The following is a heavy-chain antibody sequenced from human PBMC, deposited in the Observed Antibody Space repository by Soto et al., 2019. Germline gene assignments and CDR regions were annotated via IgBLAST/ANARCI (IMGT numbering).Heavy chain of an antibody. CDR2: INSGGDT. Sequence: GGSLRLSCAVSGFTVSVNYISWVRQAPGKGLEWVSLINSGGDTYYADSVKGRFTISRDNSKDMVYLQMNSLSADDTAVYYCARDRAVVAFDYWGQGTLVTVSS. CDR1: GFTVSVNY. J-gene: IGHJ4*02. D-gene: IGHD2-2*01. V-gene: IGHV3-66*01. CDR3: ARDRAVVAFDY.